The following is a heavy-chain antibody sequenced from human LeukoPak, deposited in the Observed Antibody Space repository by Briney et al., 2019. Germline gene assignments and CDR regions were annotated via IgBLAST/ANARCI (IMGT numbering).Heavy chain of an antibody. Sequence: GGSLRLSCAASGFIFSDYDMHWVRQAPGKGLEWLAFIRKDGGNKFYAASVKGRLTVSRDNSNNRLYLQMNSLRPEDTAVYYCARSRGNDYWGQGTLVTVSS. CDR3: ARSRGNDY. V-gene: IGHV3-30*02. D-gene: IGHD3-10*01. CDR1: GFIFSDYD. CDR2: IRKDGGNK. J-gene: IGHJ4*02.